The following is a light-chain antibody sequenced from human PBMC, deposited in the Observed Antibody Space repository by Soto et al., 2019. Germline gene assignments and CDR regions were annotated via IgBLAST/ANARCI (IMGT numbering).Light chain of an antibody. Sequence: QSVLTQPPSASGTPGQRVTISCSGSSSNIGSKSVNWYQQLPGTAPKLLMYSSNQRPSGVPDRFSGSKSGTSASLAISGLQSEDEADYYCAAWDDSLNGVVFGGGTKLTVL. CDR2: SSN. CDR3: AAWDDSLNGVV. J-gene: IGLJ2*01. V-gene: IGLV1-44*01. CDR1: SSNIGSKS.